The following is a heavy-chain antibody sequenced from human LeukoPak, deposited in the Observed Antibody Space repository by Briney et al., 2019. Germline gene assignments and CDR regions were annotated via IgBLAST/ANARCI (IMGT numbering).Heavy chain of an antibody. CDR3: AKETMTTVTSCFDY. Sequence: GGSLRLSCAASGFTSSSYAMNWVRQAPGRGLEWVSAISGRGGGTYYADSVKGRFTISRDNSKNTLYLQMNSLRAEDTALYYCAKETMTTVTSCFDYWGQGTLVTVSS. CDR1: GFTSSSYA. J-gene: IGHJ4*02. CDR2: ISGRGGGT. V-gene: IGHV3-23*01. D-gene: IGHD4-17*01.